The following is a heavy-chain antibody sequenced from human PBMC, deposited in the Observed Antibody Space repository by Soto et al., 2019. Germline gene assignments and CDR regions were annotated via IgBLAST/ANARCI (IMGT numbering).Heavy chain of an antibody. CDR1: GGSLSGYW. J-gene: IGHJ2*01. CDR2: INPRGST. CDR3: ANYGDHGWYFDL. V-gene: IGHV4-34*01. Sequence: QVQLQQWGAGLLKPSETLSLTCVVYGGSLSGYWWTWIRQPPWKGLEWIGEINPRGSTNYNPSLKSRVTMSVDTSKNQFTLMLRSVTAADTAVYYCANYGDHGWYFDLWGRGTLVTVSS. D-gene: IGHD4-17*01.